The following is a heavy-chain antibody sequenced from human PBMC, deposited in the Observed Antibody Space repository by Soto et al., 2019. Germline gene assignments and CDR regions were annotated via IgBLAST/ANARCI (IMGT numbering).Heavy chain of an antibody. CDR2: ISWNSGSI. D-gene: IGHD3-9*01. CDR3: AKGYDILTGYWPFDY. V-gene: IGHV3-9*01. J-gene: IGHJ4*02. CDR1: GVTFADYA. Sequence: GGSMRLSCAASGVTFADYAMHWVRQAPGKGLEWVSGISWNSGSIGYADSVKGRFTISRDNAKNSLYLQMNSLRAEDTALYYCAKGYDILTGYWPFDYWGQGTLVTVSS.